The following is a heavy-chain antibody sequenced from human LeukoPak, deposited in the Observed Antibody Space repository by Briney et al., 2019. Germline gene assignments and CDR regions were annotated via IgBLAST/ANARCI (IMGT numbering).Heavy chain of an antibody. CDR2: ISNSGDDT. V-gene: IGHV3-23*01. CDR1: GFTFSSYS. D-gene: IGHD6-19*01. J-gene: IGHJ4*02. Sequence: PGGSLRLSCAASGFTFSSYSMAWVRQAPGKGLEWVSVISNSGDDTYYADSVKGRFTISRDNSKNTLYLQMNSLRAEDTAVYYCASGYSSGLEMHYWGQGTLVTVSS. CDR3: ASGYSSGLEMHY.